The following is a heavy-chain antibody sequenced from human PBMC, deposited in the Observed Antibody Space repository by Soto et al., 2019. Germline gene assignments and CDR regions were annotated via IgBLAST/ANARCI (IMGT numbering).Heavy chain of an antibody. Sequence: ASESLCLTCTVSAGSISNHDWILIRHPPGKGLEWSGYIYYNGNTNYNPSLKSRVTISVDTSKNQFSLKLSSVTAADTAVYYCARNSIAVAGSFEYWGQGTLVTVSS. D-gene: IGHD6-19*01. CDR2: IYYNGNT. J-gene: IGHJ4*02. CDR1: AGSISNHD. V-gene: IGHV4-59*11. CDR3: ARNSIAVAGSFEY.